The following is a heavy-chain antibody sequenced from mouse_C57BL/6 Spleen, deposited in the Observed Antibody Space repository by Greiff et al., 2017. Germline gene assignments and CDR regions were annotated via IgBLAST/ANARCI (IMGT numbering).Heavy chain of an antibody. V-gene: IGHV5-9*01. D-gene: IGHD2-3*01. CDR1: GFTFSSYT. Sequence: EVMLVESGGGLVKPGGSLKLSCAASGFTFSSYTMSWVRQTPEKRLEWVATISGGGGNTYYPDSVKGRFTISRDNAKNTLYLQMSSLRSENTALYYCARHGYLDGWFAYWGQGTLVTVSA. CDR3: ARHGYLDGWFAY. J-gene: IGHJ3*01. CDR2: ISGGGGNT.